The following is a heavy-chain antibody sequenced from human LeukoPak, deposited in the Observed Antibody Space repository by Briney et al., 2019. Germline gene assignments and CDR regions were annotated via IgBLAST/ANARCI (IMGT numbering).Heavy chain of an antibody. CDR2: VRGGGGNT. V-gene: IGHV3-23*01. CDR3: TTGLRAADTN. CDR1: RFTFSSYA. J-gene: IGHJ4*02. D-gene: IGHD6-13*01. Sequence: AGGSLRLSRASSRFTFSSYAMSWVRQAPGKWLEWVSAVRGGGGNTYYADSVKGRFTISRDNCKNTLYLQMKSLRAEDTAVYYCTTGLRAADTNGGLGTVDTVS.